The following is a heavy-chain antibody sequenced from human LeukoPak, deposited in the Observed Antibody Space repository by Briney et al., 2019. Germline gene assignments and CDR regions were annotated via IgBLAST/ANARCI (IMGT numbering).Heavy chain of an antibody. CDR3: AKGGGYCSSTSCYTLHYFDY. Sequence: GRSLRLSCAASGFTFSSYGMHWVRQAPGKGLEWVAFIRYDGSNKYYADSVKGRFTISRDNSKNTLYLQMNSLRAEDTAVYYCAKGGGYCSSTSCYTLHYFDYWGQGTLVTVSS. CDR2: IRYDGSNK. CDR1: GFTFSSYG. J-gene: IGHJ4*02. V-gene: IGHV3-30*02. D-gene: IGHD2-2*02.